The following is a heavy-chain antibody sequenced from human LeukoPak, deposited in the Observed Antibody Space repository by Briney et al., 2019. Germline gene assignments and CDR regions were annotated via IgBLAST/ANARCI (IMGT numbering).Heavy chain of an antibody. CDR3: ARDRSTEFDY. CDR2: ISSSSHYI. D-gene: IGHD2-2*01. Sequence: PGGSLRLSCAASGFNLSSYSMNWVRQAPGKGLEWVSSISSSSHYIYYADSVKGQFTISRDNAKNSLYLQMNSLRAEDTAVYYCARDRSTEFDYWGQGTLVTVSS. V-gene: IGHV3-21*01. CDR1: GFNLSSYS. J-gene: IGHJ4*02.